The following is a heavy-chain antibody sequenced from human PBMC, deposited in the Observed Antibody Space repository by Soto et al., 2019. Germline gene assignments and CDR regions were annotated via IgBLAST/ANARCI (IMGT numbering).Heavy chain of an antibody. D-gene: IGHD2-15*01. CDR1: GFTFSSYG. Sequence: QVQLVESGGGVVQPGRSLRLSCAASGFTFSSYGMHWVRQAPGKGLEWVAVISYDGSNKYYADSVKGRFTISRDNSKNTLYLQMNSLRADDTAVYYCAKETYSGPLDYWGQGTLFTVSS. CDR3: AKETYSGPLDY. J-gene: IGHJ4*02. CDR2: ISYDGSNK. V-gene: IGHV3-30*18.